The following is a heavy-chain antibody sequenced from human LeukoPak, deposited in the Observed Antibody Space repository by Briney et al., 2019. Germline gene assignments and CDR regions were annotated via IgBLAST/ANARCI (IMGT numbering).Heavy chain of an antibody. D-gene: IGHD3-9*01. CDR1: GFTFSSYG. Sequence: GGSLRLSCAASGFTFSSYGMHWVRQAPGKGLEWAAVISYDGSNKYYADSVKGRFTISRDNSKNTLYLQMNSLRAEDTAVYYCAGDDILTGYYVYWGQGTLVTVSS. CDR2: ISYDGSNK. J-gene: IGHJ4*02. V-gene: IGHV3-30*03. CDR3: AGDDILTGYYVY.